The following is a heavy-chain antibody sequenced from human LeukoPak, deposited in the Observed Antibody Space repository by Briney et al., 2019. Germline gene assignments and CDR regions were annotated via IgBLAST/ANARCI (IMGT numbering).Heavy chain of an antibody. D-gene: IGHD6-13*01. CDR3: ARDAIAAAGTNDY. CDR1: GYTFTGYY. CDR2: INPNSGGT. V-gene: IGHV1-2*02. J-gene: IGHJ4*02. Sequence: ASVKVSCKASGYTFTGYYMHWVRQAPGQGLEWMGWINPNSGGTNYAQKFQGRVTMTRDTSISTAYMELSRLRSDDTAVYYCARDAIAAAGTNDYWGQGTLVTVSS.